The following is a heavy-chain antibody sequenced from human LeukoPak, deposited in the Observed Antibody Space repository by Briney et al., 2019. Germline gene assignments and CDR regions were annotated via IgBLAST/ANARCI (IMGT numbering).Heavy chain of an antibody. J-gene: IGHJ4*02. Sequence: SETLSLTCTVSGGSISSGGFYWSWLRQPAGMGLEWIGRIYPSGSTNYNPSLKIQVTISVDMSENQFSLKRNSVTATATALYSCAREYGSGYHYFDYWGQGTLVTVSS. CDR2: IYPSGST. CDR1: GGSISSGGFY. CDR3: AREYGSGYHYFDY. D-gene: IGHD6-19*01. V-gene: IGHV4-61*02.